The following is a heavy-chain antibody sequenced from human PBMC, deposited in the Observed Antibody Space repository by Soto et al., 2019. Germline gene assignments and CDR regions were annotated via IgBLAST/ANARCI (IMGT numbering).Heavy chain of an antibody. J-gene: IGHJ6*01. V-gene: IGHV1-8*01. Sequence: QVQLVQSGAEVKKPGASVKVSCKASGYTFTSYDINWVRQATGQVLEGMGWMNPNSGNTGYAQKFQGRVTMTRNTSISTDYMELSSLRSEDTAVYYCARDSPYSRSCDIYYYYGMDVWGQGTTVTVSS. CDR1: GYTFTSYD. CDR3: ARDSPYSRSCDIYYYYGMDV. CDR2: MNPNSGNT. D-gene: IGHD6-13*01.